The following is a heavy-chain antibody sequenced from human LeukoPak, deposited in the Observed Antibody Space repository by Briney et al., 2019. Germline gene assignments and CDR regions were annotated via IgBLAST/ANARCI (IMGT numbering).Heavy chain of an antibody. CDR2: IHYSGIP. J-gene: IGHJ6*03. CDR3: ASDVGTAVGYYYYYSMDV. V-gene: IGHV4-39*01. CDR1: GGSISTSNYH. Sequence: TSETLSLTCTVSGGSISTSNYHWVWPRQPPGQGLEWIASIHYSGIPYYNPSLKSRVTISVDTSKNQFSLKLSSVTAADTAIYYCASDVGTAVGYYYYYSMDVWGEGTTVTVSS. D-gene: IGHD6-13*01.